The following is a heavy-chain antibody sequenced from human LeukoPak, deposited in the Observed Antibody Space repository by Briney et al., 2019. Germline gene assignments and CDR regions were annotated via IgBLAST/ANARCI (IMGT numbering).Heavy chain of an antibody. CDR1: GGSISSGGYY. D-gene: IGHD5-24*01. J-gene: IGHJ4*02. CDR2: IYYSGST. Sequence: SETLSLTCTVSGGSISSGGYYWSWIRQHPGKGLEWIGYIYYSGSTYYNPSLKSRVTISVDTSKNQFSLKLGSVTAADTAVYYCAAQRWLQFAIDYWGQGTLVTVSS. CDR3: AAQRWLQFAIDY. V-gene: IGHV4-31*03.